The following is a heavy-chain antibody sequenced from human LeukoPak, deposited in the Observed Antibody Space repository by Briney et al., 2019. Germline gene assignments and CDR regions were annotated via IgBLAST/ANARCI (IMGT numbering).Heavy chain of an antibody. CDR2: IIPILGIA. J-gene: IGHJ4*02. CDR3: ATQVPAARMPSDY. CDR1: GGTFSSYA. Sequence: ASVKVSCKASGGTFSSYAISWVRQAPGQGLEWMGRIIPILGIANYAQKFQGRVTITADKSTSTAYMELSSLRSEDTAVYYCATQVPAARMPSDYWGQGTLVTVSS. V-gene: IGHV1-69*04. D-gene: IGHD2-2*01.